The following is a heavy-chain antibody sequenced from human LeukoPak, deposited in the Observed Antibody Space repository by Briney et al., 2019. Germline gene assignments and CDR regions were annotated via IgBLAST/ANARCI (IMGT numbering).Heavy chain of an antibody. CDR2: IIPIFGTA. J-gene: IGHJ4*02. CDR1: GGTFSSYA. Sequence: ASVKVSSKASGGTFSSYAISWVRQAPGQGLEWMGGIIPIFGTANYAQKFQGRVTITADESTSTAYMELSSLRSEDTAVYYCAYGDSSSWYLPLFDYWGQGTLVTVSS. CDR3: AYGDSSSWYLPLFDY. V-gene: IGHV1-69*13. D-gene: IGHD6-13*01.